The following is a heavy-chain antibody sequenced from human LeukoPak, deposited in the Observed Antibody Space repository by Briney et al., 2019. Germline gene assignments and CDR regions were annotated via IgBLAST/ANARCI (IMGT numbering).Heavy chain of an antibody. J-gene: IGHJ4*02. CDR2: IYPGDSDT. CDR1: GYSFTSYW. Sequence: GESLKISCKGSGYSFTSYWIGWVRQMPGKGLEWMGIIYPGDSDTRYSPSFQGQVTISADKSISTAYLQWSSLKASDTAMYYCARLPRPGYCSGGSCPYYFDYWGQGTLVTVSS. V-gene: IGHV5-51*01. D-gene: IGHD2-15*01. CDR3: ARLPRPGYCSGGSCPYYFDY.